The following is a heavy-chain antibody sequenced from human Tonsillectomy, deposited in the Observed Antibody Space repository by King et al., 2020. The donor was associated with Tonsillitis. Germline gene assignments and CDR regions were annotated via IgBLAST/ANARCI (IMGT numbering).Heavy chain of an antibody. J-gene: IGHJ4*02. CDR1: GFTFSTYA. Sequence: VQLVESGGGVVQPGRSLRLSCEASGFTFSTYAMHWVRQAPGKGLEWVAVISYDGSMIYYADYVKGRFTISRDDSKSSLYLQMNSLRAEDTAVYFCARDRVYSSGGNYYRPYYFDYCGQGNLVTVSS. CDR2: ISYDGSMI. CDR3: ARDRVYSSGGNYYRPYYFDY. D-gene: IGHD2-15*01. V-gene: IGHV3-30-3*01.